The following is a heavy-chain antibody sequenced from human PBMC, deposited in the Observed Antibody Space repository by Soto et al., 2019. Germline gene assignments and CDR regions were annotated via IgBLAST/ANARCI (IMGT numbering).Heavy chain of an antibody. CDR3: ARDHIVLVPAAIFYYYGMDV. CDR1: GNTVPNYA. J-gene: IGHJ6*02. V-gene: IGHV1-8*02. CDR2: MNPNSGNT. Sequence: GASVKVSCKASGNTVPNYAIHWVRQAPGQRLEWMGWMNPNSGNTGYAQKFQGRVTMTRNTSISTAYMELSSLRSEDTAVYYCARDHIVLVPAAIFYYYGMDVWGQGTTVTVSS. D-gene: IGHD2-2*01.